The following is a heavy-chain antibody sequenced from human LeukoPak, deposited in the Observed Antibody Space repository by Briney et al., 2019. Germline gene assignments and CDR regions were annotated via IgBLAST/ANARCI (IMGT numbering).Heavy chain of an antibody. V-gene: IGHV1-8*01. CDR2: MNPNSGNT. CDR3: ARGILSSGWELNWFGP. CDR1: GYTFSSYD. D-gene: IGHD6-19*01. Sequence: GTSVKVSCKASGYTFSSYDINWVRQATGQGLEWMGWMNPNSGNTGYAQRFQGRVTMTRNTSINTAYMVLSSLRSEDTAVYYCARGILSSGWELNWFGPWGQGTLVTVSS. J-gene: IGHJ5*02.